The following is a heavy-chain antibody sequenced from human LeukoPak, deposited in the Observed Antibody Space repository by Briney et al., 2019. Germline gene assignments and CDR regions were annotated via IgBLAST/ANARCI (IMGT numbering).Heavy chain of an antibody. CDR2: IRSKADGGTT. J-gene: IGHJ6*02. V-gene: IGHV3-15*07. Sequence: GGSLRLSCAASGFTFSNAWMNWVRQAPEKGLEWVGHIRSKADGGTTDYAAPVKGRFTISRDDSKNTLYLQMNSLKTEDTALYYCTTDQFLRSTTYYGMDVWGQGTTVTVSS. CDR1: GFTFSNAW. CDR3: TTDQFLRSTTYYGMDV. D-gene: IGHD5-12*01.